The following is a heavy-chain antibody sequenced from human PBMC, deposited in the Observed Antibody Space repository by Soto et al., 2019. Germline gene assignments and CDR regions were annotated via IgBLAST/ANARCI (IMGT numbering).Heavy chain of an antibody. CDR3: ARKGGSRRANWFDP. Sequence: QVQLVQSGAEVKKPGASVKVSCKASGYTFTSYDINWVRQATGQGLEWMGWMNPNSGNTGYAQKFQGRVTMTRNTSISTAYMEVSSLRSEATAVYYCARKGGSRRANWFDPWGQGTLVTVSS. D-gene: IGHD6-13*01. CDR1: GYTFTSYD. CDR2: MNPNSGNT. J-gene: IGHJ5*02. V-gene: IGHV1-8*01.